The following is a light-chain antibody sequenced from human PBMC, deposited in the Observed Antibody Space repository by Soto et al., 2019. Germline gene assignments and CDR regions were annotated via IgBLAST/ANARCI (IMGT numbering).Light chain of an antibody. CDR2: DAS. CDR3: QQRSNWPPIT. CDR1: QSVSSN. J-gene: IGKJ5*01. Sequence: EIVLTQSPGTLSMSPGERATLSCRASQSVSSNLAWYQQKPGQAPRLLTYDASNRATGIPARFSGSGSGTDFTLTISSLEPEDFAVYYCQQRSNWPPITFGQGTRLEI. V-gene: IGKV3-11*01.